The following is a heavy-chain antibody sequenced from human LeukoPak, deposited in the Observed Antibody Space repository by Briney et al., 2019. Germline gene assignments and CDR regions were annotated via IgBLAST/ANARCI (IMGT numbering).Heavy chain of an antibody. CDR3: ASALPFQLVH. V-gene: IGHV4-4*02. CDR2: IYHSGNT. Sequence: SETLSLTCTVSGGSISSSNWWSWVRQPPGKGLEWIGEIYHSGNTNYNPSLKSRVTVSVDKSKNQFSLNLSSVTAADTAVYYCASALPFQLVHWGQGTLVTVSS. CDR1: GGSISSSNW. J-gene: IGHJ4*02. D-gene: IGHD6-13*01.